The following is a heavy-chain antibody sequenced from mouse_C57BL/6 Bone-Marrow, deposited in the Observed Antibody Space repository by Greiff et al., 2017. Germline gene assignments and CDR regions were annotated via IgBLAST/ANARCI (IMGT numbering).Heavy chain of an antibody. CDR2: IYPGSGST. J-gene: IGHJ4*01. Sequence: QVQLQQSGAELVKPGASVKMSCKASGYTFTSYWITWVKQRPGQGLEWIGDIYPGSGSTNYNEKFKSKATLTVDTSSSTAYMQLSSLTSEDSAVYYCAEDSSGYAMDYWGQGTSVTVSS. D-gene: IGHD3-2*02. CDR1: GYTFTSYW. CDR3: AEDSSGYAMDY. V-gene: IGHV1-55*01.